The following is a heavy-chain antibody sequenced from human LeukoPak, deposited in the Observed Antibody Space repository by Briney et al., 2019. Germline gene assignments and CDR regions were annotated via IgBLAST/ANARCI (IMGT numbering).Heavy chain of an antibody. V-gene: IGHV3-73*01. CDR1: GFTFSGSA. CDR2: IRSKANSYAT. CDR3: ARENLNMGIAAAGTGFYAFDI. D-gene: IGHD6-13*01. Sequence: GGSLRLSCAASGFTFSGSAMHWVRQASGKGLEWVGRIRSKANSYATAYAASVKGRFTISRDDSKNTAYLQMNSLKTEDTAVYYCARENLNMGIAAAGTGFYAFDIWGQGTMVTVSS. J-gene: IGHJ3*02.